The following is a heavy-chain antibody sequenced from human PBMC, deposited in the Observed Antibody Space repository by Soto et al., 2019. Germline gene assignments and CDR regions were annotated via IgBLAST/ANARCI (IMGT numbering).Heavy chain of an antibody. D-gene: IGHD3-3*01. CDR3: ARDFAYFDS. V-gene: IGHV4-4*07. J-gene: IGHJ4*02. CDR2: IYTSGRT. CDR1: GGSISSYY. Sequence: SETLSLTCTVSGGSISSYYWSWIRQPAGKGLEWIGRIYTSGRTSYNPSLKSRVSISMDTSKNQFSLNLDSVTAADTAVYFCARDFAYFDSWGQGTLVTVSS.